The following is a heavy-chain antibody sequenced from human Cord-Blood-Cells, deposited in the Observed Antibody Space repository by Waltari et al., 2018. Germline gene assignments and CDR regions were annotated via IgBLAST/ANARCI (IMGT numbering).Heavy chain of an antibody. CDR2: IIPNFGTA. D-gene: IGHD6-13*01. V-gene: IGHV1-69*01. CDR1: GGTFSSYA. J-gene: IGHJ4*02. CDR3: ARAKEQQLGSFDY. Sequence: QVQLVQSGAEVKKPGSSVKVSCKASGGTFSSYAISWVRKAPGQGLEWMGGIIPNFGTANYAQKFQGRVTITADESTSTAYMELGSLRSEDTAVYYCARAKEQQLGSFDYWGQGTLVTVSS.